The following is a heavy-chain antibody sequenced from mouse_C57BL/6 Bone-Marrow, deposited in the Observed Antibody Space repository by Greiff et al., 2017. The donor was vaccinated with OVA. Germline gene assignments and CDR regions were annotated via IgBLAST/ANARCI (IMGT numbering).Heavy chain of an antibody. J-gene: IGHJ4*01. CDR3: ARSFYYAMDY. V-gene: IGHV1-82*01. Sequence: QVLLQQSGPELVKPGASVKISCTASGYAFSSSWMNWVKQRPGKGLEWIGRIYPGDGDTNYNGKFKGKATLTADKSSSTAYMQLSSLTSEDSAVYFCARSFYYAMDYWGQGTTVTASS. CDR1: GYAFSSSW. CDR2: IYPGDGDT.